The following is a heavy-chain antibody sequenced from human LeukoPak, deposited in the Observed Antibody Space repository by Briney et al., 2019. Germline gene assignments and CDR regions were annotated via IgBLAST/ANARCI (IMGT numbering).Heavy chain of an antibody. J-gene: IGHJ3*02. V-gene: IGHV3-21*01. D-gene: IGHD1-20*01. CDR2: ISGSGTYM. CDR3: ARVLDITGTIFDAFDI. CDR1: GFTFSSAW. Sequence: PGGSLRLSCEASGFTFSSAWMNWVRQAPGKGLEWVSSISGSGTYMYYADSLKGRFTISRDNAKNSLYLQMNSLRAEDTAVYYCARVLDITGTIFDAFDIWGQGTMVTVSS.